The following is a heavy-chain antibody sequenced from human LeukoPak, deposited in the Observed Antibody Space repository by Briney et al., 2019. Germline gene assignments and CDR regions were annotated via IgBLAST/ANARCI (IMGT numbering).Heavy chain of an antibody. J-gene: IGHJ4*02. V-gene: IGHV4-61*02. CDR1: GGSISSGSYY. D-gene: IGHD3-10*01. CDR3: SRVPRTTMGGRTLGPADY. Sequence: SETLSLTCTVYGGSISSGSYYWSWIRQPAGKGLEWIGRIYTSGSTNYNPSLKSRVTISVDTAKNQFSLKLSSVTAADTAVYYWSRVPRTTMGGRTLGPADYWGQGTLVTVSS. CDR2: IYTSGST.